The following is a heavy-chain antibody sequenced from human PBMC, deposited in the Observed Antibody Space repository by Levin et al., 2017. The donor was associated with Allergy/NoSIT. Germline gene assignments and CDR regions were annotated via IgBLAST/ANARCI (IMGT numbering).Heavy chain of an antibody. D-gene: IGHD4-17*01. CDR1: GFTFSSYG. J-gene: IGHJ4*02. Sequence: GESLKISCAASGFTFSSYGMHWVRQAPGKGLEWVAVISYDGSNKYYADSVKGRFTISRDNSKNTLYLQMNSLRAEDTAVYYCAKGDYGDFDYWGQGTLVTVSS. CDR2: ISYDGSNK. V-gene: IGHV3-30*18. CDR3: AKGDYGDFDY.